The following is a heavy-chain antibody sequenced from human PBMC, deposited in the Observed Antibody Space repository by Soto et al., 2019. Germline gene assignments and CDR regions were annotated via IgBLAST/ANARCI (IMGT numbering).Heavy chain of an antibody. V-gene: IGHV4-59*08. CDR2: VYYSGST. Sequence: SETLSLTCTVSGGSIISYYWSWIRQPPGKGLEWIGYVYYSGSTNYNPSLKSRVTISVDTSKNQFSLKLSSVTAADTAVYHCARQAYCSTTSCYPFQHWGQGTLVTVSS. J-gene: IGHJ1*01. D-gene: IGHD2-2*01. CDR1: GGSIISYY. CDR3: ARQAYCSTTSCYPFQH.